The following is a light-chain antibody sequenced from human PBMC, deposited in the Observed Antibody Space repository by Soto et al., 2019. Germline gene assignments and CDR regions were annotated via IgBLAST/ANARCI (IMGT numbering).Light chain of an antibody. V-gene: IGLV7-46*01. Sequence: QAVVTQEPSLTVSPGGTVSLTCGSSTGAVTTSHFPCWFQQKPGQVPKTLIYDTYNKQSWTPARFSGSLLGGKAALTISGAQLEDEAVYYCLLSYSGPRVFGGGTKLTVL. CDR1: TGAVTTSHF. CDR2: DTY. J-gene: IGLJ3*02. CDR3: LLSYSGPRV.